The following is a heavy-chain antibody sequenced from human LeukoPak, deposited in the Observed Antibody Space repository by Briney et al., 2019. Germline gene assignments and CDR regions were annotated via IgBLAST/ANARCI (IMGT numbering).Heavy chain of an antibody. CDR1: GFTFSSYT. V-gene: IGHV3-21*04. CDR2: ISSSSSYI. CDR3: AKSVAVLTGYYADY. Sequence: GGSLRLSCAASGFTFSSYTMNWVRQAPGKGLEWVSSISSSSSYIYYADSVKGRLTISRDNAKNSLYLQMNSLRAEDTAVYYCAKSVAVLTGYYADYWGQGTLVTVSS. J-gene: IGHJ4*02. D-gene: IGHD3-9*01.